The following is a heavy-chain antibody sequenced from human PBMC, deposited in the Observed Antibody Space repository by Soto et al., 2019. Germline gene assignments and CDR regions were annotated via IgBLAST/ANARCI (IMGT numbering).Heavy chain of an antibody. J-gene: IGHJ2*01. CDR3: AQTLGLAVAGPGRFDL. Sequence: QVQLAQSGAEVKKPGSSVKVSCKASGGTFSRYAISWVRQAPGQGLEWMGGIIPHFGTANYAQKFQGRVTITADESTNTAYMELRRLRSEDTAVYYCAQTLGLAVAGPGRFDLWGRGTLVTVSS. V-gene: IGHV1-69*12. CDR1: GGTFSRYA. CDR2: IIPHFGTA. D-gene: IGHD6-19*01.